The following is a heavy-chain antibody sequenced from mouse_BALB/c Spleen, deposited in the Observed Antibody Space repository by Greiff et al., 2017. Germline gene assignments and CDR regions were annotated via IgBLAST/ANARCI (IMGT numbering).Heavy chain of an antibody. J-gene: IGHJ3*01. CDR2: ISYDGSN. V-gene: IGHV3-6*02. CDR1: GYSITSGYY. Sequence: EVQLQESGPGLVKPSQSLSLTCSVTGYSITSGYYWNWIRQFPGNKLEWMGYISYDGSNNYNPSLKNRISITRDTSKNQFFLKLNSVTTEDTATYYCASLLRFAYWGQGTLVTVSA. CDR3: ASLLRFAY.